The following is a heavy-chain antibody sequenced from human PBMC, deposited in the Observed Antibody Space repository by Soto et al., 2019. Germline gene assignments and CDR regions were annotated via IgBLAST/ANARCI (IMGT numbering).Heavy chain of an antibody. V-gene: IGHV4-39*01. D-gene: IGHD6-13*01. CDR3: ARHLMKAAAGRGVDY. J-gene: IGHJ4*02. CDR1: GGSISSSSYY. CDR2: IYYSGST. Sequence: SETLSPTCTVSGGSISSSSYYWGWIRQPPGKGLEWIGSIYYSGSTYYNPSLKSRVTISVDTSKNQFSLKLSSVTAADTAVYYCARHLMKAAAGRGVDYWGQGTLVTVSS.